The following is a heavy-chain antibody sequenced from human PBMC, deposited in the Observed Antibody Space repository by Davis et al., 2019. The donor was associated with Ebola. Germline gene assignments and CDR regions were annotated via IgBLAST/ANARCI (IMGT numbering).Heavy chain of an antibody. CDR2: IKQDGSEK. CDR3: ARAPRIAVAGTDFDY. V-gene: IGHV3-7*01. J-gene: IGHJ4*02. CDR1: GFTFSSYW. Sequence: GESLKISCAASGFTFSSYWMSWVRQAPGKGLEWVANIKQDGSEKYYVDSVKGRFTISRDNAKNSLYLQMNSLRAEDTAVYYCARAPRIAVAGTDFDYWGQGTLVTVSS. D-gene: IGHD6-19*01.